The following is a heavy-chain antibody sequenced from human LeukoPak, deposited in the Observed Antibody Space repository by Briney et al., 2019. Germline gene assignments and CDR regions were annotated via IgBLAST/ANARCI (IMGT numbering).Heavy chain of an antibody. D-gene: IGHD3-16*02. Sequence: SETLSLTCTVSGGSISSDNHYWSWIRQHPGKGLEGIGYINYSGNTHYNPSLKSRGTISVDTSKNQFSLKLTSVTAADTGVYYCARVGYEYVWGSYRYGWFDPWGQGTLVTVSS. CDR1: GGSISSDNHY. CDR3: ARVGYEYVWGSYRYGWFDP. CDR2: INYSGNT. V-gene: IGHV4-31*03. J-gene: IGHJ5*01.